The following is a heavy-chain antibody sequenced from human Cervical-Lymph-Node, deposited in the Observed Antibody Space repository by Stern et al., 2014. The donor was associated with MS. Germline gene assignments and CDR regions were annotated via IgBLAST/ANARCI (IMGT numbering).Heavy chain of an antibody. CDR3: ARMMQHLAGDAFDI. CDR2: IFSNDEK. V-gene: IGHV2-26*01. D-gene: IGHD6-13*01. Sequence: QVTLRESGPVLVKPTETLTLTCTVSGFSLSHVRMGVSWIRQPPGTALEWLAHIFSNDEKSYTTSLKGRLTISKDISKSQVILTMTHMDPADTATYYCARMMQHLAGDAFDIWGQGTIVSVSS. CDR1: GFSLSHVRMG. J-gene: IGHJ3*02.